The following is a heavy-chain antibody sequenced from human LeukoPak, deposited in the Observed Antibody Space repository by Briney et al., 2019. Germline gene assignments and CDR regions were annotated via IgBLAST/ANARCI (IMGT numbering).Heavy chain of an antibody. Sequence: GGSLRLSCAASGFTFSSYTMNWVRQAPGKGLEWVSYISRTSSTITYADSVKGRFTISRDNAKNSLYLQMNSLRDEDTAVYYCARDLRYAFDIWGQGTMVTVSS. V-gene: IGHV3-48*02. CDR3: ARDLRYAFDI. J-gene: IGHJ3*02. CDR2: ISRTSSTI. D-gene: IGHD3-3*01. CDR1: GFTFSSYT.